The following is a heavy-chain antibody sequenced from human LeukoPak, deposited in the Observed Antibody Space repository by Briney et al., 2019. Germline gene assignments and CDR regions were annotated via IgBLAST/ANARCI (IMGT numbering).Heavy chain of an antibody. Sequence: SETLSLTCSVSGGSTSGSYWSWVRQPPGKGLQWIGYIHYTGSTDYNPSLKSRVTISIDTPKNQVSLRVTSVTAADTAVYYCARTGYGRDYYGMDVWGQGTTVTVSS. CDR2: IHYTGST. J-gene: IGHJ6*02. CDR1: GGSTSGSY. CDR3: ARTGYGRDYYGMDV. V-gene: IGHV4-59*01. D-gene: IGHD1-26*01.